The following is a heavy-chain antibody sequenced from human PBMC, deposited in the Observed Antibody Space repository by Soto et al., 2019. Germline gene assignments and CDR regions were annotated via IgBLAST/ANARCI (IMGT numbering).Heavy chain of an antibody. CDR2: IWYDGSNK. D-gene: IGHD6-25*01. V-gene: IGHV3-33*01. J-gene: IGHJ6*02. Sequence: GGSLRLSCAASGFTFSSYGMHWVRQAPGKGLEWVAVIWYDGSNKYYADSVKGRFTISRDNSKNTLYLQMNSLRAEDTAVYYCAREAAVASAIGMDVWGQGTTVTVSS. CDR1: GFTFSSYG. CDR3: AREAAVASAIGMDV.